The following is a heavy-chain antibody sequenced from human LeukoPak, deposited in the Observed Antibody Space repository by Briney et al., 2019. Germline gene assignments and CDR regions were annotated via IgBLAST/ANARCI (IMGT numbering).Heavy chain of an antibody. CDR3: ARDNQDIVVVPAARPY. CDR1: GFTFSSYS. D-gene: IGHD2-2*01. CDR2: ISSSSSYI. J-gene: IGHJ4*02. V-gene: IGHV3-21*01. Sequence: GGSLRLSCAASGFTFSSYSMNWVRQAPGKGLEWVSSISSSSSYIYYADSVKGRFTISRDNAKNSLYLQMNSLRAEDTAVYYCARDNQDIVVVPAARPYWGQGTLVTVSS.